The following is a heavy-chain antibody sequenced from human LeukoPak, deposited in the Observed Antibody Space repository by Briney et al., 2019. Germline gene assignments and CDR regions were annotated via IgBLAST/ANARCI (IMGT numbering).Heavy chain of an antibody. D-gene: IGHD2-2*01. CDR3: AKDNAAIVVLQSAHIDP. CDR1: GFTFSSFG. Sequence: LAGRSLRLSCAASGFTFSSFGMHWVRQAPGKGLEWLAVIPHDGSYKFYAGSVKGPVTISRDHSKSKLYLQMATLSSDDTAVYFCAKDNAAIVVLQSAHIDPWGQGTLVTVSS. CDR2: IPHDGSYK. V-gene: IGHV3-30*18. J-gene: IGHJ5*02.